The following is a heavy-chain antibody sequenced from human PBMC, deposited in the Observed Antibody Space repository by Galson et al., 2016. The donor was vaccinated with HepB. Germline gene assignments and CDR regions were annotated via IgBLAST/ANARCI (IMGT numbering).Heavy chain of an antibody. D-gene: IGHD3-10*01. J-gene: IGHJ6*03. CDR1: GGSFSGYY. CDR3: ARVVRGVFIRYYYYYMDV. CDR2: ISRSGST. Sequence: LSLTCAVYGGSFSGYYWSWIRQPPGKGLEWIGEISRSGSTNYNSSLKSRVTISLDTSNNQFSLKLSSVSAADTAVYYCARVVRGVFIRYYYYYMDVWGKGTTVTVSS. V-gene: IGHV4-34*01.